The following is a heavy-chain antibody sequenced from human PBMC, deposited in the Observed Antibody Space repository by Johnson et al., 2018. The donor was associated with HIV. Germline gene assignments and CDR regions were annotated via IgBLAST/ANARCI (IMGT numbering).Heavy chain of an antibody. Sequence: VQPVESGGGLVKPGASLRLPCAASGFTYSHACMNWVRKAPGKRLAGVGCIRSKANTYATAYAASVTGRCTISRDDSKNTAYLQMNSLRTEDTDLYYCVKNIGGQEWLHNGFDVWGQGTMVTVSA. V-gene: IGHV3-73*01. CDR2: IRSKANTYAT. CDR3: VKNIGGQEWLHNGFDV. D-gene: IGHD5-18*01. J-gene: IGHJ3*01. CDR1: GFTYSHAC.